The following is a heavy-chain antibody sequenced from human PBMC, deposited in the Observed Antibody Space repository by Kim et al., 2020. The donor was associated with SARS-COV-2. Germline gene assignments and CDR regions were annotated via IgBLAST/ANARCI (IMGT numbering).Heavy chain of an antibody. CDR2: MKPHSGNT. D-gene: IGHD4-17*01. V-gene: IGHV1-8*01. Sequence: GRPPTGQGREWMGGMKPHSGNTGYAPKFQGRVTMTRNTSISTAYMELSSLRSEDTAVYYCAGTRNDYGDYAFDYWGQGTLVTVSS. J-gene: IGHJ4*02. CDR3: AGTRNDYGDYAFDY.